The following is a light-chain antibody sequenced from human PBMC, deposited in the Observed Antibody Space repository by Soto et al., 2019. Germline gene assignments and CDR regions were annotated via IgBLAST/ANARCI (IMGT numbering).Light chain of an antibody. V-gene: IGKV1-9*01. CDR3: QQFNSYPRT. CDR1: QGISNL. Sequence: DIQLTQSPSFLSASEGDRVTIACRASQGISNLLAWYQQKPGEAPKLLISFASSLQSGVPSRFTGSGSGTEFTLTVSRLQPEDFATYYCQQFNSYPRTFGQGTKVEIK. J-gene: IGKJ1*01. CDR2: FAS.